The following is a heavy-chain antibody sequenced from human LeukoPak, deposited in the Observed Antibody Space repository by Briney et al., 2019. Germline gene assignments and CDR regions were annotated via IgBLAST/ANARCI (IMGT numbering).Heavy chain of an antibody. D-gene: IGHD1-26*01. CDR1: GGSMTGYY. CDR2: IHYSGST. V-gene: IGHV4-59*01. CDR3: VKRAGTYSDY. Sequence: PSETLSLTCTVSGGSMTGYYWGWIRQPPGKELEYIGYIHYSGSTNYNPSLKSRATISIDTSKNQFSLRLSSVSAADTALYYCVKRAGTYSDYWGQGILVTVSS. J-gene: IGHJ4*02.